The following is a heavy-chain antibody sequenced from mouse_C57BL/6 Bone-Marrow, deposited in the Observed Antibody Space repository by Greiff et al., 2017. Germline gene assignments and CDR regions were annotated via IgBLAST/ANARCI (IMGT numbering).Heavy chain of an antibody. CDR1: GFNIKDDY. J-gene: IGHJ4*01. Sequence: VQLKESGAELVRPGASVKLSCTASGFNIKDDYMHWVKQRPEQGLEWIGWIDPENGDTEYASKFQGKATITADTSSNTAYLQLSSLTSEDTAVYYCTTHYDYDEGYAMDYWGQGTSVTVSS. CDR3: TTHYDYDEGYAMDY. V-gene: IGHV14-4*01. D-gene: IGHD2-4*01. CDR2: IDPENGDT.